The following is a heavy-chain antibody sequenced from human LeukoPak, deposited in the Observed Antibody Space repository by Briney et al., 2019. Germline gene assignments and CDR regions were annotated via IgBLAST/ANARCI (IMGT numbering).Heavy chain of an antibody. CDR2: IGGSGGST. CDR1: GFTFSSFA. V-gene: IGHV3-23*01. J-gene: IGHJ3*01. D-gene: IGHD2-2*01. CDR3: AKDRSCSGSSCNVGS. Sequence: RGSLRLSCAASGFTFSSFAMSWVRQAPGKGLEWVSAIGGSGGSTFYAGSVKGRFTISRDNSKNTLFLQMNGLRAEDTAVYYCAKDRSCSGSSCNVGSWGQGTMVTVSS.